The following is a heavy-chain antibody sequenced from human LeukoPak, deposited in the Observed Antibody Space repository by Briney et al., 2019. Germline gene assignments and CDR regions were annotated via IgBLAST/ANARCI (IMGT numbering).Heavy chain of an antibody. D-gene: IGHD2-15*01. CDR2: ISPSGTDI. CDR3: KTPGRGGMDY. J-gene: IGHJ4*02. V-gene: IGHV3-11*04. CDR1: GFTFTDTY. Sequence: GGSLRLSCAVSGFTFTDTYMTWIRQAPGKGLESLSYISPSGTDISYADSVKGRFTISRDNAKNSLYLQTNSLRAEDTAVYYCKTPGRGGMDYWGQGTLVTVSS.